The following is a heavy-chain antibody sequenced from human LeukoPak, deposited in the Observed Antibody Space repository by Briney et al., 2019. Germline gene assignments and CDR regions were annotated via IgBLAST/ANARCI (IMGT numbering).Heavy chain of an antibody. D-gene: IGHD3-22*01. J-gene: IGHJ4*02. CDR1: GGTFSSYT. Sequence: ASVKVSCKASGGTFSSYTISWARQAPGQGLEWMGRIIPILGIANYAQKFQGRVTITADKSTSTAYMELSSLRSEDTAVYYCARDPDYYDSSGLNDYWGQGTLVTVSS. CDR2: IIPILGIA. CDR3: ARDPDYYDSSGLNDY. V-gene: IGHV1-69*02.